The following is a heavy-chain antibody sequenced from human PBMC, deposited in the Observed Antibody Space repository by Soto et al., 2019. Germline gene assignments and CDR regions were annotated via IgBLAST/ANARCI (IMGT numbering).Heavy chain of an antibody. D-gene: IGHD3-10*01. V-gene: IGHV1-69*12. Sequence: QVQLVQSGAEVKKPGSSVKVSCKASGGTFSSYAISWVRQAPGQGLEWMGGIIPIFGTANYAQKFQGRVTITAXXSXSKXYMELSSLRSEDTAVYYCASSHDGSGGYGYYGMDVWGQGTTVTVSS. CDR1: GGTFSSYA. CDR3: ASSHDGSGGYGYYGMDV. CDR2: IIPIFGTA. J-gene: IGHJ6*02.